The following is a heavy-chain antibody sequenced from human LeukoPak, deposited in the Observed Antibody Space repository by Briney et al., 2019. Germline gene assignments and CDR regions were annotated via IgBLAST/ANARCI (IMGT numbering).Heavy chain of an antibody. Sequence: GGSLRLSCAASGFTFSSYGMHWVRQAPGKGLGWVAVISYDGSNKYYADSVKGRFTLSRDNSKNTLYLQMNSLRAEDTAVYYCAKYGVVVPAAIGSSTGDYFDYWGQGTLVTVSS. J-gene: IGHJ4*02. CDR1: GFTFSSYG. CDR2: ISYDGSNK. CDR3: AKYGVVVPAAIGSSTGDYFDY. D-gene: IGHD2-2*01. V-gene: IGHV3-30*18.